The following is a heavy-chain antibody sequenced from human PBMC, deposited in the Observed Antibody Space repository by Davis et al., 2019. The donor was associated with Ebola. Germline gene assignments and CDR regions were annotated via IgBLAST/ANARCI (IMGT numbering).Heavy chain of an antibody. CDR2: ISGSGDTR. D-gene: IGHD6-19*01. Sequence: GESLKISCAASGFTFSSYWMSWVRQAPGKGLEWVSWISGSGDTRYYGDSMKGRFTIARDNSKNTVYLEMNSLRAEDTAVYYCARDRVAGTGLRWFDPWGQGTLVTVSS. CDR1: GFTFSSYW. J-gene: IGHJ5*02. V-gene: IGHV3-23*01. CDR3: ARDRVAGTGLRWFDP.